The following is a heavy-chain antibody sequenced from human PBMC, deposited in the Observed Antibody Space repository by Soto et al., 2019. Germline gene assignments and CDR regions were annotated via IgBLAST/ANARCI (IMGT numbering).Heavy chain of an antibody. CDR1: GGSISSNSYY. Sequence: QLQLQESGPGLVKPSETLSLACTVSGGSISSNSYYWDWIRQPPGKGLKWIGSMYCSGATYHNPSLQSRVTISVDTSKNQFSLHLSSVTAADTAVYYCARHAAYDSVWGKSDGSDYWGQGTLVTVSS. D-gene: IGHD3-16*01. CDR2: MYCSGAT. CDR3: ARHAAYDSVWGKSDGSDY. J-gene: IGHJ4*02. V-gene: IGHV4-39*01.